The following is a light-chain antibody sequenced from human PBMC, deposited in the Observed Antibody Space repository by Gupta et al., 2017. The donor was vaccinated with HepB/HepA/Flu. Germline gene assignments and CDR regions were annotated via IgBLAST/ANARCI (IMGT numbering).Light chain of an antibody. V-gene: IGKV1-5*03. J-gene: IGKJ1*01. CDR3: QQYSNYWT. CDR2: KAS. CDR1: QSISNW. Sequence: DIQMTQSPSTLSASVGDRVTITCRASQSISNWLAWFQQEPGKAPKLLISKASSLQSGVPSRFSGSGSGTEFTLTISGLQADDFATYYCQQYSNYWTFGQGTKVE.